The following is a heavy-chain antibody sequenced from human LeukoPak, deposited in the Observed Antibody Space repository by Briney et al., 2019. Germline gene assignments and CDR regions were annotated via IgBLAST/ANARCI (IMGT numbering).Heavy chain of an antibody. CDR3: ARSKVERLLRTDYYYYGMDV. D-gene: IGHD2-15*01. CDR1: GFTVSSNY. V-gene: IGHV3-66*01. Sequence: GGSLRLSCAASGFTVSSNYMSWVRQAPGKGLEWVSVIYSGGSTYYADSVKGRFTISRDNSKNTLYLQMNSLRAEDTAVYYCARSKVERLLRTDYYYYGMDVWGQGTTVTVSS. J-gene: IGHJ6*02. CDR2: IYSGGST.